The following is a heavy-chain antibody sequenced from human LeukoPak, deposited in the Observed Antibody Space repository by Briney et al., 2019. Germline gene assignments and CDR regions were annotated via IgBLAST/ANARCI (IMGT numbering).Heavy chain of an antibody. CDR2: IYSGGST. D-gene: IGHD6-13*01. CDR1: GSTVSSNY. Sequence: PGGSLRLSCAASGSTVSSNYMSWVRQAPGKGLEWVSVIYSGGSTYHADSVKGRFTISRDNSKNTLYLQMNSLRAEDTAVYYCASEQQLVDDAFDIWGQGTMVTVSS. CDR3: ASEQQLVDDAFDI. V-gene: IGHV3-53*01. J-gene: IGHJ3*02.